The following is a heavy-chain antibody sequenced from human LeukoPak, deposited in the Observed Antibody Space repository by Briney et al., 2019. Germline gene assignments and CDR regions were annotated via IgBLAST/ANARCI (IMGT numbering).Heavy chain of an antibody. CDR3: ASLGPDCSGGSCTDY. V-gene: IGHV4-59*08. Sequence: SETLSLTRTVSGGSISSYYWSWIRQPPGKGLEWIGYIYYSGSTNYNPSLKSRVTISVDTSKNQFSLKLSSVTAADTAVYYCASLGPDCSGGSCTDYWGQGTLVTVSS. CDR2: IYYSGST. D-gene: IGHD2-15*01. CDR1: GGSISSYY. J-gene: IGHJ4*02.